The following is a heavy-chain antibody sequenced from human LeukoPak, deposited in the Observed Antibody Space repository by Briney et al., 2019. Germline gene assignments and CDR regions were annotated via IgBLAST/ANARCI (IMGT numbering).Heavy chain of an antibody. CDR3: ATGSYPFEY. CDR1: GGSLSTYSY. CDR2: MYSSGST. D-gene: IGHD3-10*01. J-gene: IGHJ4*02. Sequence: SETLSPTCAVSGGSLSTYSYWSWIRQPPGKGLEWIGLMYSSGSTNYNPSLKSRVTMSVDTSKNQFSLRLNSVTAVDTAVYYCATGSYPFEYWGQGTLVTVSS. V-gene: IGHV4-59*01.